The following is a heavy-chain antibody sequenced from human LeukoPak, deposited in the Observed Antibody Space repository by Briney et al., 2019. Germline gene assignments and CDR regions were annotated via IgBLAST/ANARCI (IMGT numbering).Heavy chain of an antibody. J-gene: IGHJ6*03. Sequence: GGSLRLSCAASGFTFRNYGMSWVRQAPGKGLEWVSAISNSGGNTYYADSVKGRFTISRDNSRNTLYLQMNSMRAEDTAVYYRAKDDGGSYYIYYYYMDVWGKGTTVTISS. CDR2: ISNSGGNT. V-gene: IGHV3-23*01. D-gene: IGHD1-26*01. CDR1: GFTFRNYG. CDR3: AKDDGGSYYIYYYYMDV.